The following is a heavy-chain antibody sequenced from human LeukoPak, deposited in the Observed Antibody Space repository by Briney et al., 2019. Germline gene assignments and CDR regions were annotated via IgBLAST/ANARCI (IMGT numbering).Heavy chain of an antibody. CDR3: ARRYSSSWYGGYYMDV. CDR1: GFTFSSYA. Sequence: GGSLRLSCAASGFTFSSYAMSWVRQAPGKGLEWVANIKQDGSEKYYVDSVKGRFTISRDNAKNSLYLQMNSLRAEDTAVYYCARRYSSSWYGGYYMDVWGKGTTVTVSS. D-gene: IGHD6-13*01. V-gene: IGHV3-7*01. J-gene: IGHJ6*03. CDR2: IKQDGSEK.